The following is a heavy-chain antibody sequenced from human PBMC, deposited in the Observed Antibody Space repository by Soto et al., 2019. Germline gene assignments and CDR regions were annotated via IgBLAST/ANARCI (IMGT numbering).Heavy chain of an antibody. Sequence: SETLSLTCTVSGGSISSGDYYWSWIRQPPGKGLEWIGYIYYSGSTYYNTSLKSRVTISVDTSKNQFSMKLSSVTAADTAVYYCARDLYYYDSSGYYYYYHGMDVWGQGTTVTVSS. CDR2: IYYSGST. D-gene: IGHD3-22*01. CDR3: ARDLYYYDSSGYYYYYHGMDV. J-gene: IGHJ6*02. CDR1: GGSISSGDYY. V-gene: IGHV4-30-4*01.